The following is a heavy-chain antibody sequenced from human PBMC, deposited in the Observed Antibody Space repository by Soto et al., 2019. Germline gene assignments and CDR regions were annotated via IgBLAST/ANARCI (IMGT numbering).Heavy chain of an antibody. CDR2: ISYDGSNK. J-gene: IGHJ4*02. D-gene: IGHD6-19*01. CDR3: AKDLRIAVAGPFGY. CDR1: GFTFSSYG. V-gene: IGHV3-30*18. Sequence: GESLRLSCAASGFTFSSYGMHWVRQAPGKGLEWVAVISYDGSNKYYADSVKGRFTISRDNSKNTLYLQMNSLRAEDTAVYYCAKDLRIAVAGPFGYWGQGTLVTVSS.